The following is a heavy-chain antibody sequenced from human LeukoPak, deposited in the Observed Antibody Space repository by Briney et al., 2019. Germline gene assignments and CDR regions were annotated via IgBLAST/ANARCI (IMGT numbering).Heavy chain of an antibody. CDR2: IYYSGST. Sequence: SQTLSLTCTVSGGSISSGGYYWSWIRQHPGKGLEWIGYIYYSGSTYYNPSLKSRVTISVDTSKNQFSLKLSSVTAADTAVYYCARGSSGSYYLDWYFDLWGRGTLVTVSS. CDR3: ARGSSGSYYLDWYFDL. J-gene: IGHJ2*01. V-gene: IGHV4-31*03. CDR1: GGSISSGGYY. D-gene: IGHD1-26*01.